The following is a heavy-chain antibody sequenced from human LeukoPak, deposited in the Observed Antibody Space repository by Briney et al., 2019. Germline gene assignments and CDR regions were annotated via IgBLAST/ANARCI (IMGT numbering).Heavy chain of an antibody. V-gene: IGHV4-4*09. CDR1: GGSIGRYY. J-gene: IGHJ6*03. D-gene: IGHD4-17*01. CDR2: MSSSGST. Sequence: PSETLSLTCTVSGGSIGRYYWSWIRQPPGKGLEWIGYMSSSGSTNYNPSLKSRVSISVDTSKNQFSLQLSSVTAADTAVYYCARLGPYGDDTYYMDVWGKGTTVTVSS. CDR3: ARLGPYGDDTYYMDV.